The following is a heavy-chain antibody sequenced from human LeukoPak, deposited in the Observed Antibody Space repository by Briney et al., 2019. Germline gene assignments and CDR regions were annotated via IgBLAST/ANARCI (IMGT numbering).Heavy chain of an antibody. D-gene: IGHD3-22*01. V-gene: IGHV3-21*01. CDR1: GFTFSSCS. Sequence: GGSLRLSCAASGFTFSSCSMNWVRQAPGKGLEWVSSISSSSSYIYYADSVKGRFTISRDNAKNSLYLQMNSLRAEDTAVYYCARGPITMIVNDAFDIWGQGTMVTVSS. CDR3: ARGPITMIVNDAFDI. CDR2: ISSSSSYI. J-gene: IGHJ3*02.